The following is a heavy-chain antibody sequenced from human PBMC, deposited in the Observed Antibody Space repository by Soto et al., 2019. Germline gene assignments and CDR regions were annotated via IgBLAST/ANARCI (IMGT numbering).Heavy chain of an antibody. D-gene: IGHD6-6*01. CDR2: TRNKANSYTT. J-gene: IGHJ3*02. V-gene: IGHV3-72*01. CDR1: GFTFSDHY. CDR3: ARGLYSSSSGGAFDI. Sequence: GGSLRLSCAASGFTFSDHYMDWVRQAPGKGLEWVGRTRNKANSYTTEYAASVKGRFTISRDDSKNSLYLQMNSLKTEDTAVYYCARGLYSSSSGGAFDIWGQGTMVTVSS.